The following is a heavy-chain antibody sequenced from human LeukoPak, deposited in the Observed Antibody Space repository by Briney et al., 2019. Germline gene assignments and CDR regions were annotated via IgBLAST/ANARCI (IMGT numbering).Heavy chain of an antibody. CDR2: ISSSSSYI. Sequence: PGGSLRLSCAASGFTFSTYSMNWVRQAPGKGLEWVSSISSSSSYIYYADSVKGRVTISRDNAKKSLYLQMNSLRAEDTAVYYCARGSTNYGNWFDPWGQGTLVTVSS. CDR3: ARGSTNYGNWFDP. D-gene: IGHD1-1*01. V-gene: IGHV3-21*01. CDR1: GFTFSTYS. J-gene: IGHJ5*02.